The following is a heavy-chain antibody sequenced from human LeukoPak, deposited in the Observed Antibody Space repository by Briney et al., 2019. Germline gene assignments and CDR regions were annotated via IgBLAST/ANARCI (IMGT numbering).Heavy chain of an antibody. D-gene: IGHD4-23*01. Sequence: GGSLRLSCAASGFTFSSYAMSWVRQAPGKGLEWVSAISGSGGSTYYADSVKGRFTVSRDNAKNSLYLQMNSLRAEDTAVYYCARDSDERWTGNDYWGQGTLVTVSS. CDR3: ARDSDERWTGNDY. CDR2: ISGSGGST. CDR1: GFTFSSYA. V-gene: IGHV3-23*01. J-gene: IGHJ4*02.